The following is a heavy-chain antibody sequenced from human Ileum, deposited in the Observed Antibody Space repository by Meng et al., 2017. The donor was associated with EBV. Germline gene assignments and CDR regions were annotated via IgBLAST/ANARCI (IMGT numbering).Heavy chain of an antibody. J-gene: IGHJ4*02. CDR2: INHSGST. D-gene: IGHD6-13*01. V-gene: IGHV4-34*01. CDR3: ARGFYTYGSSCFDY. Sequence: QVRLQKWGAGLLNPSAPLSLTCAVYGGSFSGYYWTWIRQPPGKGLERIGEINHSGSTNYNPSLKSRVTISVDKNQFSLKLSSVTAADTAVYYCARGFYTYGSSCFDYWGQGTLVTVSS. CDR1: GGSFSGYY.